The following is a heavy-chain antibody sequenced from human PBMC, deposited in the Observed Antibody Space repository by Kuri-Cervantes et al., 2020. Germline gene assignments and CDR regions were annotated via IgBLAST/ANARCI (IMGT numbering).Heavy chain of an antibody. V-gene: IGHV1-3*02. D-gene: IGHD6-19*01. Sequence: ASVKVSCKASGYTFTSYAMHWVRQAPGQRLEWMGWSNAGNGNTKYSQEFQGRVTITRDTSASTAYMELRSLRSDDTAVYYCARVVAGLYYYYGMDVWGQGTTVTVSS. CDR2: SNAGNGNT. CDR1: GYTFTSYA. CDR3: ARVVAGLYYYYGMDV. J-gene: IGHJ6*02.